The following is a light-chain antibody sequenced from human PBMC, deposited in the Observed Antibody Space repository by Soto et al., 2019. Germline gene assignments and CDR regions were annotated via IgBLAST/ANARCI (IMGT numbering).Light chain of an antibody. CDR3: QQYYSTPLT. Sequence: DIVMTQSPDSLAVSLGESATINCKSSQSVLYSSNNKNYLAWYQQKPGQPPKLLIYWASTRESGVPDRFSGSGSGTDFTLTISSLQAEDVAVYYCQQYYSTPLTFGGGTKV. V-gene: IGKV4-1*01. CDR2: WAS. J-gene: IGKJ4*01. CDR1: QSVLYSSNNKNY.